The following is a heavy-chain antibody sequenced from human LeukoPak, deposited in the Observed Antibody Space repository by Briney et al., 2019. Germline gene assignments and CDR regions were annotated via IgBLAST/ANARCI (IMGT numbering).Heavy chain of an antibody. CDR2: IIGPGGDT. Sequence: PGGSLRPSCTASGFSFNSYAMNWVRQAPGKGLEWVASIIGPGGDTYHAGSVRGRFTISRDNSKNTLYLQMSHLRVEDTALYYCAKAAAERCASIKCYPSDSWGQGTLVAVSS. CDR1: GFSFNSYA. J-gene: IGHJ4*02. CDR3: AKAAAERCASIKCYPSDS. V-gene: IGHV3-23*01. D-gene: IGHD1-1*01.